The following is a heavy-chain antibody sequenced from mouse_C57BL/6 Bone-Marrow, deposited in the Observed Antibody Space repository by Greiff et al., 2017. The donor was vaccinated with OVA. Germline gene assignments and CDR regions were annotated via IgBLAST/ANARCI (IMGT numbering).Heavy chain of an antibody. V-gene: IGHV5-6*02. Sequence: DVMLVESGGDLVKPGGSLKLSCAASGFTFSSYGMSWVRQTPDKRLEWVATISSGGSYTYYPDSVKGRFTISRDNAKNTLYLQMSSLKSEDTAMYYCARHGNGGYYFDYWGQGTTLTVSS. CDR2: ISSGGSYT. CDR3: ARHGNGGYYFDY. CDR1: GFTFSSYG. J-gene: IGHJ2*01. D-gene: IGHD2-1*01.